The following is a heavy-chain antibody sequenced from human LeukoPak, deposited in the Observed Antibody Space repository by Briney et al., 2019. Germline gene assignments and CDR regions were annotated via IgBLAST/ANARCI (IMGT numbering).Heavy chain of an antibody. CDR2: FDPEDGET. V-gene: IGHV1-24*01. J-gene: IGHJ4*02. Sequence: ASVKVSCKVSGYTLTELSMHWVRQAPGKGLEWMGGFDPEDGETIYAQKFQGRDTMTENTSTDTAYMKLSSLRSEYTAVYYCATDRITMVRGVITSYYFDYWGQGTLVTVSS. D-gene: IGHD3-10*01. CDR1: GYTLTELS. CDR3: ATDRITMVRGVITSYYFDY.